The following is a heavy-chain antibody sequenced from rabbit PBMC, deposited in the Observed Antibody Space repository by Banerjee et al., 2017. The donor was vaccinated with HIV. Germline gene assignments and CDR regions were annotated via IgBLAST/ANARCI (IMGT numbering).Heavy chain of an antibody. Sequence: QEQLVESGGGLVQPGESLTLSCKASGFTISSSYSMNWVRQAPGKGLEWIGYIDPVFGIIYYASWVNGRFTISSHNAQNTVSLQMTSLTAADTATYFCARGDSSGGYGFATGFTLWGQGTL. CDR1: GFTISSSY. J-gene: IGHJ4*01. V-gene: IGHV1S47*01. D-gene: IGHD1-1*01. CDR3: ARGDSSGGYGFATGFTL. CDR2: IDPVFGII.